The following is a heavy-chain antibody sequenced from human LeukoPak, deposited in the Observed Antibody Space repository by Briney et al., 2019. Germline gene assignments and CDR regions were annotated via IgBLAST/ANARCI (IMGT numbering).Heavy chain of an antibody. CDR2: INHSGST. D-gene: IGHD3-22*01. J-gene: IGHJ4*02. CDR3: ARERYYYDSSGYGEFDY. CDR1: GGSFSGYY. V-gene: IGHV4-34*01. Sequence: SETLSLTCAVYGGSFSGYYWSWIRQPPGKGLEWIGEINHSGSTNYNPSLKSRVTISVDTSKNQFSLKLSSVTAADTAVYYCARERYYYDSSGYGEFDYWGQGTLVTVSS.